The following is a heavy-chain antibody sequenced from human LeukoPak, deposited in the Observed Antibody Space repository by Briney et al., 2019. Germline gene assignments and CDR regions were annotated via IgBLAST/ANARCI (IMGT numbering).Heavy chain of an antibody. Sequence: GGSLRLSCAASGFTFSSHTMNWVRQAPGKGLEWVACVSSNVNKMYYAESVRGRFTISRDNFKNTLFLQMNSLRGEDTAVYYCAASPWGSGYSSSWGQGTLVTVSS. CDR1: GFTFSSHT. D-gene: IGHD3-22*01. CDR3: AASPWGSGYSSS. V-gene: IGHV3-21*06. CDR2: VSSNVNKM. J-gene: IGHJ5*02.